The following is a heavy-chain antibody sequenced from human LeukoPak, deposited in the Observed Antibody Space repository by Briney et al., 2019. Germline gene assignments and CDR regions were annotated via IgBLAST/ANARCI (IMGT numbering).Heavy chain of an antibody. CDR3: AKAFGTNGYFQLPIDF. CDR2: ITAPGDAT. CDR1: GFNFNSNA. D-gene: IGHD2-8*01. Sequence: GGSLRLSCATSGFNFNSNAMIWVRQAPGKGLECVSAITAPGDATYYADSVKGRFSISRDNSKNTLYLLLNSLRVEDTALYYCAKAFGTNGYFQLPIDFWGQGTLVTVSS. V-gene: IGHV3-23*01. J-gene: IGHJ4*02.